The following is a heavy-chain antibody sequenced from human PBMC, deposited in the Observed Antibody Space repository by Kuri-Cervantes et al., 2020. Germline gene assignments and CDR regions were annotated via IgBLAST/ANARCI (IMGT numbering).Heavy chain of an antibody. CDR1: GGSISSYY. CDR3: ARDYYFDSSGYFSPHNWFDP. CDR2: IYYSGST. J-gene: IGHJ5*02. D-gene: IGHD3-22*01. Sequence: SETLSLTCTVSGGSISSYYWSWIRQPPGKGLEWIGYIYYSGSTYYNPSLKSRVTISVDTSKNQFSLKLSSVTAADTAVYYCARDYYFDSSGYFSPHNWFDPWGQGTLVTVSS. V-gene: IGHV4-59*12.